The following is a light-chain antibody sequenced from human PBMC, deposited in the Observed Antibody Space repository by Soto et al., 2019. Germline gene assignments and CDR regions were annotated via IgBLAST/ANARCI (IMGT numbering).Light chain of an antibody. CDR1: QSISNW. V-gene: IGKV1-5*03. Sequence: DIQMTQSPSSLSASVGDRVTITCRASQSISNWLAWYQQKPGNAPKLLIYKASTLETGVPSRFSGSGSGTEYTLPISSLQPDDFATYYCQQYNNFWYSFGQGTKLEI. J-gene: IGKJ2*03. CDR2: KAS. CDR3: QQYNNFWYS.